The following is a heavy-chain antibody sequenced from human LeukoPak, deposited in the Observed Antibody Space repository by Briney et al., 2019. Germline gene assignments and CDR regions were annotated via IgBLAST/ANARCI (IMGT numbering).Heavy chain of an antibody. Sequence: GGSLRPSCAASGFTFSSYAMSWVRQAPGKGLEWVSAISGSGGSTYYADSVKGRFTISRDNSKNTLYLQMNSLRAEDTAVYYCAKVPAGFWSDYSEDDYGMDVWGQGTTVTVSS. CDR2: ISGSGGST. CDR3: AKVPAGFWSDYSEDDYGMDV. J-gene: IGHJ6*02. V-gene: IGHV3-23*01. CDR1: GFTFSSYA. D-gene: IGHD3-3*01.